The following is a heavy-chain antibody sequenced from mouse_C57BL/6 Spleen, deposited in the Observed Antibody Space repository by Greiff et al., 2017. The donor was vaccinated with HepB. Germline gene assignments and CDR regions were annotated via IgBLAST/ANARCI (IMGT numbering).Heavy chain of an antibody. CDR1: GFTFSSYT. CDR3: ARHSPYYYGSSYIAY. CDR2: ISGGGGNT. J-gene: IGHJ3*01. V-gene: IGHV5-9*01. Sequence: EVKLVESGGGLVKPGGSLKLSCAASGFTFSSYTMSWVRQTPEKRLEWVATISGGGGNTYYPDSVKGRFTISRDNAKNTLYLQMSSLRSEDTALYYCARHSPYYYGSSYIAYWGQGTLVTVSA. D-gene: IGHD1-1*01.